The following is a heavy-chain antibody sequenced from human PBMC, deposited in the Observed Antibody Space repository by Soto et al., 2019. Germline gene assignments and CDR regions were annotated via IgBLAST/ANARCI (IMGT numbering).Heavy chain of an antibody. CDR3: TRRGRQSANWFDP. V-gene: IGHV1-69*06. Sequence: QVQLVQSGAEVKTPGSSVKVSCKASGGTFNSYSIDWVRQAPGQGFEWMGGIIPMSGRPNYAQRFQGRVTLSADKANNTVYMEVNSLTHEDTAVYYCTRRGRQSANWFDPWGQGTLVTVSS. CDR1: GGTFNSYS. J-gene: IGHJ5*02. CDR2: IIPMSGRP.